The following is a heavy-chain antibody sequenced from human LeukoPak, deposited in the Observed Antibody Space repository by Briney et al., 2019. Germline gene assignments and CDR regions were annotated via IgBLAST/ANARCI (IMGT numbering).Heavy chain of an antibody. CDR1: GASISSYY. V-gene: IGHV4-59*01. J-gene: IGHJ4*02. D-gene: IGHD3-16*01. CDR3: ARAMIKGEYYFDY. CDR2: IYYSGSI. Sequence: PSETLSLTCTVSGASISSYYWSWIRQPPGKGLEWIGDIYYSGSIKYNPSLKSRVTMSVDTSKNQFSLKLSSVTAADTAVYYCARAMIKGEYYFDYWGQGTLVTVSS.